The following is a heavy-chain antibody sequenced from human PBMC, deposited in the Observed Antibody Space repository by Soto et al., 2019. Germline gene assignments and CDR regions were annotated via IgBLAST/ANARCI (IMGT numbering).Heavy chain of an antibody. V-gene: IGHV1-3*01. CDR3: ARAGQQLDRSWFDP. CDR1: GYTFTSYA. Sequence: SVKVSWKASGYTFTSYAMHWVRQAPGQRLEWMGWINAGNGNTKYSQKFQGRVTITRDTSASTAYMELSSLRSDDTAVYYCARAGQQLDRSWFDPWGQGTLVTV. CDR2: INAGNGNT. J-gene: IGHJ5*02. D-gene: IGHD6-13*01.